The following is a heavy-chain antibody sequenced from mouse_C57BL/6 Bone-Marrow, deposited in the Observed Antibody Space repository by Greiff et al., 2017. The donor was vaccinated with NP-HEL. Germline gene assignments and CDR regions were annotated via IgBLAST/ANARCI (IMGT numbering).Heavy chain of an antibody. CDR1: GYTFTSYW. CDR2: IYPGSGST. V-gene: IGHV1-55*01. CDR3: GALITTVVPDYFDY. D-gene: IGHD1-1*01. J-gene: IGHJ2*01. Sequence: VQLQQPGAELVKPGASVKMSCKASGYTFTSYWITWVKQRPGQGLEWIGDIYPGSGSTNYNEKFKSKATLTVDTSSSTAYMQLSSLTSEDSAVDYCGALITTVVPDYFDYWGQGTTLTVSS.